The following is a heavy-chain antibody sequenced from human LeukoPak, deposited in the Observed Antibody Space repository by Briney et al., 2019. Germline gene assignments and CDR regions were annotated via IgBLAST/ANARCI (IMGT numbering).Heavy chain of an antibody. CDR2: TYYRSKWYN. V-gene: IGHV6-1*01. CDR3: ARGVTTDTSGYDYHGMGV. CDR1: GDSVSSNNAA. D-gene: IGHD4-11*01. J-gene: IGHJ6*02. Sequence: SQTLSLTCAISGDSVSSNNAAWNWIRQSPSRGLEWLGRTYYRSKWYNEYAESVKSRVTVYADTSKNQFSLQLRSMTPEDTAVYYCARGVTTDTSGYDYHGMGVWGQGTTVTVSS.